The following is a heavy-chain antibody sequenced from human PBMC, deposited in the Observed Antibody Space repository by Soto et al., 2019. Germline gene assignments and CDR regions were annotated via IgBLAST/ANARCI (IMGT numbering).Heavy chain of an antibody. V-gene: IGHV4-59*01. J-gene: IGHJ5*02. CDR3: AREVGVRNNWFDP. Sequence: SETLSLTCTVSGCSISSYYWSWIRQPPGKGLEWIGYIYYSGSTNYNPSLKSRVTISVDTSKNQFSLKLSSVTAADTAVYYCAREVGVRNNWFDPWGQGTLVTVSS. D-gene: IGHD3-10*01. CDR1: GCSISSYY. CDR2: IYYSGST.